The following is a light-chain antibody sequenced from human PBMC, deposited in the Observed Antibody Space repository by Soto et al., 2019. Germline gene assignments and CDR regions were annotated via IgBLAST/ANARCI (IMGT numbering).Light chain of an antibody. CDR2: GAS. V-gene: IGKV3-15*01. CDR3: QVRTNWSID. J-gene: IGKJ5*01. CDR1: QSVSST. Sequence: EILITQSPSTLSVSPGERATLSCMASQSVSSTLAWYQQKPGQAPRLLIYGASTRATDIPARFSGSGSGTEFTLTISSLQSEDFAVYYCQVRTNWSIDFGRGTRLEIK.